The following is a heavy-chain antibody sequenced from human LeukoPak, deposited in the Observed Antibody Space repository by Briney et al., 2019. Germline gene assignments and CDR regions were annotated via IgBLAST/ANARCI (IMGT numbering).Heavy chain of an antibody. Sequence: SQTLSLTCTVYGGSISSGGYYWSWMPQPPGKGLEWIGYIYHSGSTYYNPSLKGRVPISVDRSKNQFSLKLSSVTAADTAVYYCARDLSDPIAVAGKKANYFDYWGQGTLVTVSS. CDR1: GGSISSGGYY. V-gene: IGHV4-30-2*01. D-gene: IGHD6-13*01. J-gene: IGHJ4*02. CDR2: IYHSGST. CDR3: ARDLSDPIAVAGKKANYFDY.